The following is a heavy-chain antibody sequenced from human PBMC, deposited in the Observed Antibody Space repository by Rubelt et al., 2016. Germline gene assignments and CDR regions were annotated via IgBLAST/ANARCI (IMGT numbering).Heavy chain of an antibody. Sequence: QVQLQQWGAGLVKPSETLPLTCTVSGYSISSYYWTWIRQPPGKGLEWIGYIYYSGSTSYNPSLKSRVTISIDTSKNQFPLKLRSVTAADTAMYYCARFGAAAGTDYWGQGALVTVSS. V-gene: IGHV4-59*01. CDR2: IYYSGST. CDR3: ARFGAAAGTDY. D-gene: IGHD6-13*01. CDR1: GYSISSYY. J-gene: IGHJ4*02.